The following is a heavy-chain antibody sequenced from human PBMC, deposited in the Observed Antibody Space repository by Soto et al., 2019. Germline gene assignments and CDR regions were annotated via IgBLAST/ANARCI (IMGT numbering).Heavy chain of an antibody. V-gene: IGHV1-18*01. Sequence: APVKVSCKASCYTFTSNGIIWVRQASGQWLQKMSWIRDYNGKTNYAQKLQGRITMTTETSRRTAYMELRSLRFDDTAVYYCARDWDIVLGPADPGITGTTDAFDIWGQGTMVTVSS. J-gene: IGHJ3*02. CDR2: IRDYNGKT. CDR3: ARDWDIVLGPADPGITGTTDAFDI. CDR1: CYTFTSNG. D-gene: IGHD2-2*01.